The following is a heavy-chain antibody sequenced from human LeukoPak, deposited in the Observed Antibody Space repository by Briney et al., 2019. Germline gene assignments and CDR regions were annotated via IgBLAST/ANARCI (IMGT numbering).Heavy chain of an antibody. D-gene: IGHD3-9*01. V-gene: IGHV1-69*01. CDR1: GGTFSSYA. J-gene: IGHJ4*02. CDR2: IIPIFGTA. Sequence: GSSVKVSCKASGGTFSSYAISWVRQAPGQGLEWMGGIIPIFGTANYAQKFQGRVTITADESTSTAYMELSSLRSEDTAVYYCARESKYYDILTGLYYFDYWGQGTLVTVPS. CDR3: ARESKYYDILTGLYYFDY.